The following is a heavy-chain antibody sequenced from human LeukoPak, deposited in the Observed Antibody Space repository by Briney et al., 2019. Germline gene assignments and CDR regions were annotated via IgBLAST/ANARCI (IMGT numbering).Heavy chain of an antibody. CDR2: MDSSGSSV. V-gene: IGHV3-48*04. CDR1: GFTFSSYS. D-gene: IGHD3-10*01. Sequence: GGSLRLSCAASGFTFSSYSMNWIRQAPGKGLEWVSYMDSSGSSVHYADSVKGRFTISRDNAKNSLYLQMNSLRAEDTALYYCAKGIYGSGSYVLFDYWGQGTLVTVSS. J-gene: IGHJ4*02. CDR3: AKGIYGSGSYVLFDY.